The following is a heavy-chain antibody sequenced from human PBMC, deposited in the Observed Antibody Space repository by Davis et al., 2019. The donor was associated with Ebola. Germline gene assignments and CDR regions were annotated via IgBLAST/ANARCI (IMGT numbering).Heavy chain of an antibody. CDR3: AKEITSCGGDCYSLSDY. J-gene: IGHJ4*02. CDR1: GFTVSSNY. V-gene: IGHV3-53*01. D-gene: IGHD2-21*02. CDR2: IYSGGST. Sequence: GGSLRLSCAASGFTVSSNYMSWVRQAPGKGLEWVSVIYSGGSTYYADSVRGRFTISRDNSKNTLYLQMNSLRAEDTAVYYCAKEITSCGGDCYSLSDYWGQGTLVTVSS.